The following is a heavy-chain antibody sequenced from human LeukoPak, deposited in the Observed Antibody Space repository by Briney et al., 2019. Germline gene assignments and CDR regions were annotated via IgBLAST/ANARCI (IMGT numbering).Heavy chain of an antibody. Sequence: PGGSLRLSCAASGFTFSSYAMHWVRQAPGKGLEWVAVISYDGSNKYYADSVKGRFTISRDNSKNTLYLQMNSLRAEDTAVYYCARERGYSSSWYPFDYWGQGTLVTVSS. CDR1: GFTFSSYA. J-gene: IGHJ4*02. V-gene: IGHV3-30-3*01. D-gene: IGHD6-13*01. CDR2: ISYDGSNK. CDR3: ARERGYSSSWYPFDY.